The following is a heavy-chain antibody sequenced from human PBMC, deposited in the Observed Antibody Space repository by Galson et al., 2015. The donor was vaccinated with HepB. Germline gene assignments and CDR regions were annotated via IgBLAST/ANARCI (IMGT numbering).Heavy chain of an antibody. V-gene: IGHV4-34*01. D-gene: IGHD2-2*02. CDR1: GGSFSGYY. J-gene: IGHJ5*02. CDR3: ARGEGAIAERTETQKGLWFDP. Sequence: ETLSLTCAVYGGSFSGYYWSWIRQPPGKGLEWIGEINHSGSTNYNPSLKSRVTISVDTSKNQFSLKLSSVTAADTAVYYCARGEGAIAERTETQKGLWFDPWGQGTLVTVSS. CDR2: INHSGST.